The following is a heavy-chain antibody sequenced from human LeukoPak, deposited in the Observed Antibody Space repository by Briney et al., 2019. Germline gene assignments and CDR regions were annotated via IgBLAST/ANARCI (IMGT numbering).Heavy chain of an antibody. J-gene: IGHJ1*01. V-gene: IGHV3-48*03. CDR2: ISSSGSTI. Sequence: GGSLRLSCAASGFTFSSYEMNWVRQAPGKGLEWVSYISSSGSTIYYADSVKGRFTISRDNSKNTLYLQMNSLRPEDTAVYYCARGGKIPLAGTRSPQYFQHWGQGTLVAVSS. CDR3: ARGGKIPLAGTRSPQYFQH. CDR1: GFTFSSYE. D-gene: IGHD6-19*01.